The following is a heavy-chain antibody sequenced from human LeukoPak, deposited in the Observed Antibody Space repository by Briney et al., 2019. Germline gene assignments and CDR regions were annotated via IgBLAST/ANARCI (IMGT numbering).Heavy chain of an antibody. V-gene: IGHV4-34*01. J-gene: IGHJ4*02. CDR1: GGSISSYY. CDR3: ARGRGYVWGSYRYRGPLFDY. Sequence: SETLSLTCTVSGGSISSYYWSWIRQPPGKGLEWIGEINHSGSTNYNPSLKSRVTISVDTSKNQFSLKLSSVTAADTAVYYCARGRGYVWGSYRYRGPLFDYWGQGTLVTVSS. D-gene: IGHD3-16*02. CDR2: INHSGST.